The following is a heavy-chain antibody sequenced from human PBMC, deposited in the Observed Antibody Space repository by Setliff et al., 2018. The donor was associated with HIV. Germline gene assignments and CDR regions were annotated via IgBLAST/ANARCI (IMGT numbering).Heavy chain of an antibody. J-gene: IGHJ4*02. D-gene: IGHD3-10*01. CDR3: ARRLYYYGSGSYYFDY. V-gene: IGHV5-51*01. Sequence: GESLKISCRGSGYSFTNSWMGWVRQTPGKGLEWMGIIHPSDSDSRYSPSFQGQVTISADKSISTAYLQWSSLKASDTAIYYCARRLYYYGSGSYYFDYWGQGTLVTVSS. CDR1: GYSFTNSW. CDR2: IHPSDSDS.